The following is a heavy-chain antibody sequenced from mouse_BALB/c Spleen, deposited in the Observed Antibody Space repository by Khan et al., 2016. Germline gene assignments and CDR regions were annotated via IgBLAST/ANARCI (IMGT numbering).Heavy chain of an antibody. J-gene: IGHJ4*01. Sequence: QVQLKQSGPGLVQPSQSLSITCTVSGFSLTSYGVHWVRQSPGKGLEWLGVIWSGGSTDYNAAFISRLSISKDNSKSQVFFKMNSLQADDTAIYYCVRNDYEYAMDYWGQGTSVTVSS. CDR3: VRNDYEYAMDY. D-gene: IGHD2-4*01. CDR2: IWSGGST. V-gene: IGHV2-2-2*01. CDR1: GFSLTSYG.